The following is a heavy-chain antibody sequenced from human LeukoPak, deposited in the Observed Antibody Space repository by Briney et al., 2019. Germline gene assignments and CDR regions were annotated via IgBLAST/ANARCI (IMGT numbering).Heavy chain of an antibody. CDR3: ARHPQISSGYYQIYYYYYGMDV. CDR2: INHSGST. V-gene: IGHV4-34*01. Sequence: PSETLSLTCAVYGGSFSGYYWSWIRQPPGKGLEWIGEINHSGSTNYNPSLKSRVTISVDTSKNQFSLKLSSVTAADTAVYYCARHPQISSGYYQIYYYYYGMDVWGQGTTVTVSS. CDR1: GGSFSGYY. J-gene: IGHJ6*02. D-gene: IGHD3-22*01.